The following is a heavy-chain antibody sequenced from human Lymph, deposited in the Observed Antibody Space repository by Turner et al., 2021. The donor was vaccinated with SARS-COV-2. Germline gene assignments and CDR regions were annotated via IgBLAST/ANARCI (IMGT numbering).Heavy chain of an antibody. CDR3: ARDFVAVTGPFDY. CDR2: ISYDGSNK. D-gene: IGHD6-19*01. J-gene: IGHJ4*02. CDR1: GFTFSSYA. V-gene: IGHV3-30-3*01. Sequence: QVQLAESGGGVVQPGRSLRLSCAASGFTFSSYAMHWVRQAPGKGLEWVAVISYDGSNKYYADSVKGRFTISRDNSKNTLYLQMNSLRAEHTAVYYCARDFVAVTGPFDYWGQGTLVTVSS.